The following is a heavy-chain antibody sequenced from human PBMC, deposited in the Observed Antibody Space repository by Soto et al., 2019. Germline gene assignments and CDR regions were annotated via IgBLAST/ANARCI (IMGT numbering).Heavy chain of an antibody. Sequence: SETLSLTCIVSGGSVSSSNWWSWVRQPPGKGLEWIGEIYHSGSTTYNPSLKSRATISVDKSENQFSLRLKSVTATDTAVYYCASVGSDYDNSGYYLPCGPGTLVTASS. D-gene: IGHD3-22*01. CDR1: GGSVSSSNW. J-gene: IGHJ5*02. V-gene: IGHV4-4*02. CDR2: IYHSGST. CDR3: ASVGSDYDNSGYYLP.